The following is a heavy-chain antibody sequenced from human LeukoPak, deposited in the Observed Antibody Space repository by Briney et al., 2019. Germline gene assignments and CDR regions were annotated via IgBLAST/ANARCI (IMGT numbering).Heavy chain of an antibody. D-gene: IGHD6-13*01. CDR1: GFTFSSYW. J-gene: IGHJ4*02. CDR3: ARDDLSWYSGIDY. V-gene: IGHV3-7*01. CDR2: IKHDGSEK. Sequence: GRSLRLSCAASGFTFSSYWISWVSQAPGKGLKWVPNIKHDGSEKYYEDSVKGRFTISRDNAKKSLYLQMNSLRAEDTAVYYCARDDLSWYSGIDYWGQGVLVTVSS.